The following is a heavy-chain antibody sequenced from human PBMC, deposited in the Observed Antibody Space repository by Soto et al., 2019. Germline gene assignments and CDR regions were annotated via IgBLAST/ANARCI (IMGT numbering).Heavy chain of an antibody. CDR2: ISGSGGST. CDR1: GFTFSSHA. D-gene: IGHD1-26*01. J-gene: IGHJ4*02. Sequence: EVQLLESGGGLVQPGGSLRLSCAASGFTFSSHAMSWVGQAPGKGLEWVSAISGSGGSTYYADSVKGRFTISRDNSKNTLYLQMNSLRGEDTAVYYCANDLSWSSVYWGQGTLVTVSS. V-gene: IGHV3-23*01. CDR3: ANDLSWSSVY.